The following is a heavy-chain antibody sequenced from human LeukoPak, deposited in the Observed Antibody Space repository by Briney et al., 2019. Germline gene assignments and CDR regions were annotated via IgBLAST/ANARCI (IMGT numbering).Heavy chain of an antibody. J-gene: IGHJ4*02. CDR1: GFTFSSYA. V-gene: IGHV3-23*01. Sequence: GGSLRLSCAASGFTFSSYAMSWVRQAPGKGLEWVSAISGSGGSTYYADSVKGRFTISRDNSTNTLYLQMNSLRAEDTAVYYCAKKGSGSYYYFDYWGQGTLVTVSS. CDR2: ISGSGGST. CDR3: AKKGSGSYYYFDY. D-gene: IGHD1-26*01.